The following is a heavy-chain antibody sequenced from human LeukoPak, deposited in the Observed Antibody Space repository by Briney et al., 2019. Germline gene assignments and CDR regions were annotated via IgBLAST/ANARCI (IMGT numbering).Heavy chain of an antibody. V-gene: IGHV3-21*01. J-gene: IGHJ4*02. CDR2: ISSSSSYI. D-gene: IGHD3-10*01. CDR3: ARGHYGSGSGGC. CDR1: GFTFSSYS. Sequence: GGSLRLSCAASGFTFSSYSMNWVRQAPGKGLEWVSSISSSSSYIYYADSVKGRFTISRDNAKNSLYLQMNSLRAEDTAVYYCARGHYGSGSGGCWGQGTLVTVSS.